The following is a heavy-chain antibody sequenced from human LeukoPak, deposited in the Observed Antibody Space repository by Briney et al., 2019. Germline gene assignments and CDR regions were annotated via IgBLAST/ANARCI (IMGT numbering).Heavy chain of an antibody. D-gene: IGHD3-3*01. CDR3: ARALHYDFWSGYGY. CDR2: IRYDGSIK. V-gene: IGHV3-30*02. J-gene: IGHJ4*02. CDR1: GFTFSDSG. Sequence: GGSLRLSCAASGFTFSDSGMHWVRQPPGKGLEWVAYIRYDGSIKDHAASVRGRFTISRDNSKNSLYLQMNSLRAEDTAVYYCARALHYDFWSGYGYWGQGTLVTVSS.